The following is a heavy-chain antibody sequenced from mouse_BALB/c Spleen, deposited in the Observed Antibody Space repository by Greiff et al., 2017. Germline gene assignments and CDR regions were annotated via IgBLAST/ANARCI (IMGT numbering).Heavy chain of an antibody. D-gene: IGHD1-1*01. CDR1: GFTFSSFG. J-gene: IGHJ2*01. CDR3: ARPYYYGYFDY. CDR2: ISSGSSTI. V-gene: IGHV5-17*02. Sequence: EVQLVESGGGLVQPGGSRKLSCAASGFTFSSFGMHWVRQAPEKGLEWVAYISSGSSTIYYADTVKGRFTISRDNPKNTLFLQMTSLRSEDTAMYYCARPYYYGYFDYWGQGTTLTVSS.